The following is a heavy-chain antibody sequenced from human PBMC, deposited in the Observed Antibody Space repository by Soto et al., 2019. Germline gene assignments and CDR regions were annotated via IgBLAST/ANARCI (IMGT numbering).Heavy chain of an antibody. CDR3: ARDSXVGGSSWYFRYYYGMDV. CDR1: GGSISSSNW. J-gene: IGHJ6*02. V-gene: IGHV4-4*02. Sequence: PSETLSLTCAASGGSISSSNWWSWVRQPPGKGLEWIGEIYHSGSTNYNPSLKSRVTISVDKSKNQFSLKLSSVTAADTAVYYCARDSXVGGSSWYFRYYYGMDVWGQGATVTVSS. CDR2: IYHSGST. D-gene: IGHD6-13*01.